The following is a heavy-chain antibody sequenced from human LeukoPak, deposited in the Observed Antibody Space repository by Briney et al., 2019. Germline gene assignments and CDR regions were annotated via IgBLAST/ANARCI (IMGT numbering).Heavy chain of an antibody. CDR3: ARADILTGHFMDV. CDR1: GFTFISYE. CDR2: ISSSGSTI. D-gene: IGHD3-9*01. J-gene: IGHJ6*03. Sequence: GGPLRLSCAASGFTFISYEMHWVRQAPGKGLEWVSYISSSGSTIYYADSVRGRFTVSRDNAKNSLYLQVNSLRAEDTAVYYCARADILTGHFMDVWGKGTTVTVSS. V-gene: IGHV3-48*03.